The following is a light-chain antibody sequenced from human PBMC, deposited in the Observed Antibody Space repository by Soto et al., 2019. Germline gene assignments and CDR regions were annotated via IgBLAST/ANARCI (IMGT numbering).Light chain of an antibody. CDR1: QSISGS. J-gene: IGKJ1*01. Sequence: DIQMTQSPSTLSASVGDRVTITCRASQSISGSLAWYQQKPGKAPKRLIYEASNVKSGVPSRFSGSGSGTEYTLTISSLQPDDSASYYCQQYNGYWTFGQGTRVEIK. CDR2: EAS. CDR3: QQYNGYWT. V-gene: IGKV1-5*03.